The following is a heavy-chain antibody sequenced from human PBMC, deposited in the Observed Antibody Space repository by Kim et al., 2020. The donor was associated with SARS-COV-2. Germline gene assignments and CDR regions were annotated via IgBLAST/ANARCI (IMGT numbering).Heavy chain of an antibody. D-gene: IGHD3-10*01. CDR3: ARGLIPYYYGSALGY. Sequence: DPVKGRFNISRDNAKNSLYLQMNSLRAEDTAVYYCARGLIPYYYGSALGYWGQGTLVTVSS. J-gene: IGHJ4*02. V-gene: IGHV3-7*01.